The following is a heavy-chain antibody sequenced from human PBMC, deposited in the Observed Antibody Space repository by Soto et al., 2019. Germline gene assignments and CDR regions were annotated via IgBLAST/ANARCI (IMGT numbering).Heavy chain of an antibody. CDR2: ISSGSVYI. CDR1: GFTFNSYS. D-gene: IGHD1-1*01. J-gene: IGHJ3*01. V-gene: IGHV3-21*01. CDR3: ARYDAFKAFDL. Sequence: GGSLRLSCAASGFTFNSYSVNWVRQAPGKGLEWVASISSGSVYIDFADSVKGRFTISRDDVTNSVSLQMDSLRVEDTGIYYCARYDAFKAFDLWGQGTMVTVSS.